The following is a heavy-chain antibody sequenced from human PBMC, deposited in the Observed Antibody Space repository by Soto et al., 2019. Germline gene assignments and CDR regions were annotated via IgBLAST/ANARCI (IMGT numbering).Heavy chain of an antibody. Sequence: ASVKVSCKASGYTFTSYAMNWVRQAPGQGLEWMGWINTNTGNPTYAQGSTGRFVFSLDTSVSTAYLQICSLKAEDTAVYYCARDLPILTPANSRGPVWYYGMDVWG. CDR2: INTNTGNP. D-gene: IGHD3-9*01. V-gene: IGHV7-4-1*01. CDR1: GYTFTSYA. CDR3: ARDLPILTPANSRGPVWYYGMDV. J-gene: IGHJ6*02.